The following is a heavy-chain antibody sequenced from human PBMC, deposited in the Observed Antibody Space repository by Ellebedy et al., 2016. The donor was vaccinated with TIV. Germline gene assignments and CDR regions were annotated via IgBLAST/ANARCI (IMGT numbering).Heavy chain of an antibody. V-gene: IGHV3-9*01. D-gene: IGHD3-10*01. Sequence: SLKISCAASGFTFEDNAMHWVRHHPGKGLEWVSGVSWNSGAIGYADPVKGRFTISRDNAKKSLYLQMDSLRAEDTALYYCVKAPTNSGRLDYWGQGTLVTVSS. CDR1: GFTFEDNA. CDR2: VSWNSGAI. J-gene: IGHJ4*02. CDR3: VKAPTNSGRLDY.